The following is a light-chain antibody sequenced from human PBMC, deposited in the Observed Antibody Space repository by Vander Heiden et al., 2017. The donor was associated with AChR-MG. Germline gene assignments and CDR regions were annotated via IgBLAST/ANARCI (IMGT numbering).Light chain of an antibody. CDR1: QSVSNS. V-gene: IGKV3-11*01. CDR3: QQRTSTIT. Sequence: EIVLTQSPATLSLSPGERATLSCRASQSVSNSLAWYQQKPGQAPRLLIYDASNRANGTPARFSGSGFGTDFTLAISSLEPEDFAVYYWQQRTSTITFGQGTRLEIK. CDR2: DAS. J-gene: IGKJ5*01.